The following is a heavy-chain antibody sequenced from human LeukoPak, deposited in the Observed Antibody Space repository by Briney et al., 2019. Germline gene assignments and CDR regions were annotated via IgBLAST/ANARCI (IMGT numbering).Heavy chain of an antibody. Sequence: PGRSLRLSCTASGFTFGDYAMNWFRPAPGKGLEWVAYINQDGSEKNYADSVKGRFTVSRDKAKNSLFLEMNSLRVEDTFMYYCTRDHRGRPWEWFDPWGQGTLVTVSS. CDR2: INQDGSEK. V-gene: IGHV3-7*01. J-gene: IGHJ5*02. CDR3: TRDHRGRPWEWFDP. CDR1: GFTFGDYA. D-gene: IGHD1-26*01.